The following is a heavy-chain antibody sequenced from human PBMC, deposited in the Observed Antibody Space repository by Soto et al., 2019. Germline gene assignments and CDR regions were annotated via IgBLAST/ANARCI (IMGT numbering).Heavy chain of an antibody. CDR1: GYSFTSYW. V-gene: IGHV5-51*01. CDR2: IYPGDSDT. Sequence: GESLKISCKGSGYSFTSYWIGWVRQMPGKGLEWMGIIYPGDSDTRYSPSFQGQVTISADKSISTAYLQWSSLKASDTAMYYCARLTLYDRGGAGAFDIWGQGTMVTVSS. D-gene: IGHD3-16*01. CDR3: ARLTLYDRGGAGAFDI. J-gene: IGHJ3*02.